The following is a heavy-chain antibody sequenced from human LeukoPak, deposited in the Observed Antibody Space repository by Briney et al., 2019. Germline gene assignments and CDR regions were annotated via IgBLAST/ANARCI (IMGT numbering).Heavy chain of an antibody. CDR3: ARDFSGVTGYTYGRGIDS. CDR2: ISYDGSNK. CDR1: GFTFSSYG. D-gene: IGHD5-18*01. V-gene: IGHV3-30*03. Sequence: GGSLRLSCAASGFTFSSYGMHWVRQAPGKGLEWVAVISYDGSNKYYADSVKGRFTISRDNSKNTLYLQMNSLRAEDTAVYYCARDFSGVTGYTYGRGIDSWGQGTLVTVSS. J-gene: IGHJ4*02.